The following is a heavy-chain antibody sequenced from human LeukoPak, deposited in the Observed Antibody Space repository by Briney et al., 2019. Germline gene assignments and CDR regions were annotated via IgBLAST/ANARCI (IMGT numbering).Heavy chain of an antibody. Sequence: GGSLRLSCAASGFTFSSYAMHWVRQAPGKGLEWVAVISYDGSNKYYADSVKGRFTISRDNSKNTLYLQMNSLRAEDTAVYYCARERVVTNGKVDYWGQGTLVTVSS. J-gene: IGHJ4*02. V-gene: IGHV3-30-3*01. D-gene: IGHD4-23*01. CDR1: GFTFSSYA. CDR2: ISYDGSNK. CDR3: ARERVVTNGKVDY.